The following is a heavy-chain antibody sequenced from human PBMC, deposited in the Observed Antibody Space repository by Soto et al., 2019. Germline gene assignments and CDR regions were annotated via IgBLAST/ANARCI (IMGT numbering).Heavy chain of an antibody. D-gene: IGHD3-16*01. V-gene: IGHV1-18*01. Sequence: GASVKVSCKASGYSFTRYGIGWARQAPGQGLEWMGWINAYNGNTNYAQNLQGRLTLTTDTSTTTAYMELRSLRSNDTAIYYCAMVYVYVTPSPQDFWGQGTTVTVSS. J-gene: IGHJ6*02. CDR1: GYSFTRYG. CDR2: INAYNGNT. CDR3: AMVYVYVTPSPQDF.